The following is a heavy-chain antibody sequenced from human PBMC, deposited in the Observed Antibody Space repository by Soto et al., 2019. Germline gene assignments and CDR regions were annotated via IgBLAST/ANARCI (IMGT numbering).Heavy chain of an antibody. CDR2: IYWDDDQ. V-gene: IGHV2-5*02. J-gene: IGHJ6*02. D-gene: IGHD4-17*01. Sequence: QITLKESGPTLVKPTQTLTLTCTFSGFSLTTSGVGVGWIRQPPGKALEWLALIYWDDDQRYNPSLKNRLTITKDTSKNQVVLTMTNMDPVDTATYCCAHDYVGYYGMDVWGQGTTVTVSS. CDR1: GFSLTTSGVG. CDR3: AHDYVGYYGMDV.